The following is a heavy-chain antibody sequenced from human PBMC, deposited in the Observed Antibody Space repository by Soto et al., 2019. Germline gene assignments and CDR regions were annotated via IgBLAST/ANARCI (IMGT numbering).Heavy chain of an antibody. CDR1: GGSFCSYY. Sequence: PSETLSLTCAVYGGSFCSYYWSWIRQPPGKGLEWIGEINHSGNTNYNPSLKSRVTISVDTSKNQFSLKLSSVTAADTAVYYCASYVTVPTGETGFAPLGQGTLVTGSS. CDR2: INHSGNT. D-gene: IGHD2-2*01. CDR3: ASYVTVPTGETGFAP. J-gene: IGHJ5*02. V-gene: IGHV4-34*01.